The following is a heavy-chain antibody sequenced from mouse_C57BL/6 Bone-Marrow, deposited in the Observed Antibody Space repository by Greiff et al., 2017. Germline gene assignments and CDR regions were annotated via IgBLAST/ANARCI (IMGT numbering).Heavy chain of an antibody. CDR2: IDPENGDT. D-gene: IGHD2-4*01. Sequence: VQLKQSGAELVRPGASVKLSCTASGFNIKDDYMHWVKQRPEQGLEWIGWIDPENGDTEYASKFQGKATITADTSSNPAYLQLSSLTSEDTAVYYCTRDYDYEFDYWGQGTTLTVSS. CDR1: GFNIKDDY. V-gene: IGHV14-4*01. J-gene: IGHJ2*01. CDR3: TRDYDYEFDY.